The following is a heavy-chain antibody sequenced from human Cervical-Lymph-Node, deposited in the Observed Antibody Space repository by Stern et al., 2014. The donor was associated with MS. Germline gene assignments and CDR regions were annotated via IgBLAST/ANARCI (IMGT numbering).Heavy chain of an antibody. CDR2: LIPFYVAT. D-gene: IGHD4-11*01. Sequence: VQLVESGSEVKKPGSSVKVSCKPSGETFSNYALSCVRQAPGQGLEWVGGLIPFYVATRYGRKFQGRVTITPEESSGTAFMELTNLTSDDTAIYYCALRRSYYVFWGQGTLITVSS. J-gene: IGHJ4*02. CDR1: GETFSNYA. V-gene: IGHV1-69*01. CDR3: ALRRSYYVF.